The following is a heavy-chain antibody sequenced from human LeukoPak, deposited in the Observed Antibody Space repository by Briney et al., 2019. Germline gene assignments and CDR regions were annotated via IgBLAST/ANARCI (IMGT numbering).Heavy chain of an antibody. J-gene: IGHJ4*02. CDR1: GDSMSGDS. CDR3: ARVHIVTGTYFDS. Sequence: SETLSLTCTLSGDSMSGDSWSWLRQPAGKELEWIGRIYSSGFTEYNLSLDGRVTMSIETSKTQFSLMLDSVTAAATATYYCARVHIVTGTYFDSWGQGALVTVSP. V-gene: IGHV4-4*07. CDR2: IYSSGFT. D-gene: IGHD3-10*01.